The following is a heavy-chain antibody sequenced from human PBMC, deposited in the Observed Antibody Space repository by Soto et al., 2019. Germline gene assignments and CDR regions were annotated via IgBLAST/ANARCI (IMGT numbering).Heavy chain of an antibody. CDR1: GFTFSSYA. CDR3: ASRELLWFGEGGWFDP. CDR2: ISYDGSNK. Sequence: VQLVESGGGVVQPGRSLRLSCAASGFTFSSYAMHWVRQAPGKGLEWVAVISYDGSNKYYADSVKGRFTISRDNSKNTLYLQMNSLRAEDTAVYYCASRELLWFGEGGWFDPWGQGTLVTVSS. D-gene: IGHD3-10*01. J-gene: IGHJ5*02. V-gene: IGHV3-30-3*01.